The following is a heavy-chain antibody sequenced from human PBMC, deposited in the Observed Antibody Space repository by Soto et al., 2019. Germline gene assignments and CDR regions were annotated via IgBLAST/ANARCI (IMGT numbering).Heavy chain of an antibody. D-gene: IGHD2-2*01. CDR3: ARGYISSTSGYYYYGMDV. CDR1: VGAFSSYA. CDR2: IIPIFGTA. Sequence: SVKTSWNAPVGAFSSYAISLVRQAPGQGLEWMGGIIPIFGTANYAQKFQGRVTITADKSTSTAYMELRSLRYEDTAVYYCARGYISSTSGYYYYGMDVWGQGTTVTVSS. V-gene: IGHV1-69*06. J-gene: IGHJ6*02.